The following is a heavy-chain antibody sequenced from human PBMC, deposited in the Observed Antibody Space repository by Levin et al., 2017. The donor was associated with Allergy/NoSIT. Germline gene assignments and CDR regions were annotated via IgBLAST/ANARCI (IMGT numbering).Heavy chain of an antibody. J-gene: IGHJ4*02. CDR2: IRSKTDDGTT. D-gene: IGHD3-22*01. CDR1: GFTFSNAW. V-gene: IGHV3-15*01. Sequence: GGSLRLSCAASGFTFSNAWMSWVRQAPGKGLEWVGRIRSKTDDGTTDYAAPVKDRFTISRDDSKNTLYLQMNSLKTEDTAVYYCTTDQDYYDDNGYYFSLNFDYWGQGTLVTVSS. CDR3: TTDQDYYDDNGYYFSLNFDY.